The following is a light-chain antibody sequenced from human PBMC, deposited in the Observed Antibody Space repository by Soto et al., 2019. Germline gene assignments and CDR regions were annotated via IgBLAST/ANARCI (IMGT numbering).Light chain of an antibody. J-gene: IGKJ3*01. CDR2: AAS. CDR1: QGITTS. CDR3: QQLSSFPRM. V-gene: IGKV1-9*01. Sequence: DIQLTQSPSFLSAFVGDRVTITCRASQGITTSLAWYQQKPGKAPKLLISAASTLQSGVPSRFSGSGTGTEFTLTIGSLQPEDFATYYSQQLSSFPRMIGPGTKMDIK.